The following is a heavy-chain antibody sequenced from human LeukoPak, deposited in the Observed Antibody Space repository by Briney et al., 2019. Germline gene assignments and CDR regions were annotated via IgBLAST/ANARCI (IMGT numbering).Heavy chain of an antibody. CDR2: IRGSGGGT. V-gene: IGHV3-23*01. Sequence: GGSLRLSCAASGFTFNSFAMSWVRQAPGKGLEWVSAIRGSGGGTYYADSVKGRFTISRDNSKNTLYLQMNSLRDEDTALYYCAKAGIGVVGYFDYWGQGTLVTVSS. D-gene: IGHD6-19*01. CDR1: GFTFNSFA. CDR3: AKAGIGVVGYFDY. J-gene: IGHJ4*02.